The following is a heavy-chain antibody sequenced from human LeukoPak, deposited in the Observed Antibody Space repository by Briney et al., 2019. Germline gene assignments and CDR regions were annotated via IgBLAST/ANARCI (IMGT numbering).Heavy chain of an antibody. CDR2: ISSSSGST. Sequence: GGSLRLSCAASGFTFENYNMNWVRQAPGKGLEWVSYISSSSGSTYYADSVKGRFTISRDNAKNSLYLQMNSLRAEDTAVYYCASAAGPFDNWGQGTLVTVSS. D-gene: IGHD6-13*01. CDR3: ASAAGPFDN. J-gene: IGHJ4*02. V-gene: IGHV3-48*01. CDR1: GFTFENYN.